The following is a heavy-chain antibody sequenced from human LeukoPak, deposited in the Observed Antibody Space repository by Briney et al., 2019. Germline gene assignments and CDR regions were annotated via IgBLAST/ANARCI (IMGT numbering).Heavy chain of an antibody. D-gene: IGHD3-22*01. CDR2: INPNSGGT. CDR3: ARTYYYDSSGYYYFDY. J-gene: IGHJ4*02. Sequence: ASVKVSCKASGYTFTGYYMHWVRQAPGQGLEWMGWINPNSGGTNYAQKFQGRVTMTRDTSINTAYMELSRLRSDDTAVYYCARTYYYDSSGYYYFDYWGQGTLVTVSS. CDR1: GYTFTGYY. V-gene: IGHV1-2*02.